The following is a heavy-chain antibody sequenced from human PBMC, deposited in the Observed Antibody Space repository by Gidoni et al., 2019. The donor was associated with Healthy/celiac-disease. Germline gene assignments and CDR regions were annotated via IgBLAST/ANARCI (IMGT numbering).Heavy chain of an antibody. CDR1: GFTFSSYG. V-gene: IGHV3-33*01. Sequence: QVQLVESGGGVVQPGRSLRLSCAASGFTFSSYGRHWVRQAPGKGLEWVAVIWYDGSNKYYADSVKGRFTISRDNSKNTLYLQMNSLRAEDTAVYYCARDSTDSNSYYYYGMDVWGQGTTVTVSS. D-gene: IGHD4-4*01. CDR3: ARDSTDSNSYYYYGMDV. J-gene: IGHJ6*02. CDR2: IWYDGSNK.